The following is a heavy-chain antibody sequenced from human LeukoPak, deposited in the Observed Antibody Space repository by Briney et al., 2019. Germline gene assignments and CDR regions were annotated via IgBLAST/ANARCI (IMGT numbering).Heavy chain of an antibody. J-gene: IGHJ6*03. CDR2: ISNDNGIT. V-gene: IGHV1-18*01. Sequence: GASVKVSCKTSGYSFPTYGISWVRQAPGQGLEWMGWISNDNGITNYAPQFQGRVTITADESTSTAYMELSSLRSEGTAVYYCAREYQLLASKYMDVWGKGTTVTVSS. CDR1: GYSFPTYG. D-gene: IGHD2-2*01. CDR3: AREYQLLASKYMDV.